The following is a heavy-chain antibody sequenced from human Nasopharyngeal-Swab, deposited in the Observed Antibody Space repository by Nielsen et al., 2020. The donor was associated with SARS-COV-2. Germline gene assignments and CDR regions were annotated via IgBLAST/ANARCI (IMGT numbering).Heavy chain of an antibody. CDR1: GFTFSSYG. J-gene: IGHJ4*02. V-gene: IGHV3-30*18. CDR2: ISYDGSNK. D-gene: IGHD3-10*01. CDR3: AKDSALDY. Sequence: GESLKISCEASGFTFSSYGMHWVRQAPGKGLEWVAVISYDGSNKYYADSVKGRFTISRDNSKNTLYLQMNSLRAEDTAVYYCAKDSALDYWGQGTLVTVSS.